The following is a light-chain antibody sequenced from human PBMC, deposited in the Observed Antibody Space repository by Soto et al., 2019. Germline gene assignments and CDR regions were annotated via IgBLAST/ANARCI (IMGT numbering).Light chain of an antibody. CDR3: QTWGSGIYV. J-gene: IGLJ1*01. Sequence: QPVLTQSPSASASLGASVKLTCTLSSGHSTYSIAWHQQEPKKGPRFLMKVNNDGSHTKGDGIPDRFSGSSSGAERYLTISSPQSEDEAEYYCQTWGSGIYVFGGGTKVTVL. CDR1: SGHSTYS. V-gene: IGLV4-69*01. CDR2: VNNDGSH.